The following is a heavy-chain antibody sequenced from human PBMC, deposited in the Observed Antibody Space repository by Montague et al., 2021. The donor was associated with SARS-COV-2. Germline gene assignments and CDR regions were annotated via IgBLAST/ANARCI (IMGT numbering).Heavy chain of an antibody. J-gene: IGHJ6*02. D-gene: IGHD3-10*01. CDR2: IYYTGNT. CDR1: GGSLSTYY. CDR3: ARFFGPYYYGLDV. V-gene: IGHV4-59*13. Sequence: SETLSLTCTVSGGSLSTYYWSWIRQPPGKGLECIGYIYYTGNTNYNPSLKSRVTISVDTSKNQFSLKLGSVTAAGTAVYYCARFFGPYYYGLDVWGQGTTVTVSS.